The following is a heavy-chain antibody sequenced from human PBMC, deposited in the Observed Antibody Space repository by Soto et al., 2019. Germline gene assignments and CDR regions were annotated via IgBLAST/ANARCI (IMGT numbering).Heavy chain of an antibody. CDR3: ARVSSSGYYYLAY. V-gene: IGHV1-69*13. D-gene: IGHD3-22*01. CDR2: IIPIFGTT. Sequence: VKVSCKASGCTFTTYAMHWVRQAPGQGLEWMGGIIPIFGTTKYAQKFQGRVTITTDESTSTAYMELSSLRSEDTAVYYCARVSSSGYYYLAYWGQGTLVTVSS. J-gene: IGHJ4*02. CDR1: GCTFTTYA.